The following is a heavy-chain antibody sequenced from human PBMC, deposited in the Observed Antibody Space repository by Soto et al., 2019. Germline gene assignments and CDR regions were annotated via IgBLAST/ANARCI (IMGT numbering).Heavy chain of an antibody. J-gene: IGHJ6*02. CDR1: GGSITNYY. V-gene: IGHV4-59*08. CDR3: ARPGFGPLHGLVDV. CDR2: INYDGYS. D-gene: IGHD3-10*01. Sequence: QVQLQESGPGLVKPSETLSLTCTVSGGSITNYYCSWFRQPPGKGLEWIGYINYDGYSAYNLSLRSRVTLSMDASTTQFSLMLESVTATDTAVYYCARPGFGPLHGLVDVWGPGTTVIVSS.